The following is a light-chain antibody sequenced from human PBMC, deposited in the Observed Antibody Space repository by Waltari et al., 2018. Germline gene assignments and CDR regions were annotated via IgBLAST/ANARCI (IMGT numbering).Light chain of an antibody. Sequence: DIQLTQSPSFLSASIGDRVTITCRASQGISSYLAWYQQKPGKAPNLLLYAASTLQSGVPSRFSGSGSGTEFTLTISSLQPEDFATYYCQELNTYPQSLTFGGGTKVEI. CDR3: QELNTYPQSLT. CDR2: AAS. CDR1: QGISSY. J-gene: IGKJ4*01. V-gene: IGKV1-9*01.